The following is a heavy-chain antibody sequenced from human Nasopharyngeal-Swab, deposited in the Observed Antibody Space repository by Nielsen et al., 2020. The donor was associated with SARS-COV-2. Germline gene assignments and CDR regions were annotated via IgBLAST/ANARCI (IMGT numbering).Heavy chain of an antibody. Sequence: ASVKVSCKASGYTFTSYDINWVRQATGQGLEWMGWMNPNSGNTGYAQKLQGRVTMTTDTSTSTAYMELRSLRSDDTAVYYCARSVVVPAANLDYWGQGTLVTVSS. CDR1: GYTFTSYD. J-gene: IGHJ4*02. V-gene: IGHV1-8*01. CDR2: MNPNSGNT. CDR3: ARSVVVPAANLDY. D-gene: IGHD2-2*01.